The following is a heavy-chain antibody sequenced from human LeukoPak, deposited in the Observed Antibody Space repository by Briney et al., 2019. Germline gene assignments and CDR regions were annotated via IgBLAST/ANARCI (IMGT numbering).Heavy chain of an antibody. V-gene: IGHV1-18*01. CDR2: ISAYNGNT. J-gene: IGHJ6*03. Sequence: GASVKVSCKASGYTFTSYGISWVRQAPGQGLEWRGWISAYNGNTNYAQKLQGRVTMTTDTSTSTAYMELRSLRSDDTAVYYCARVRCGGDCFLYSYYYMDVWGKGTTVTVSS. D-gene: IGHD2-21*01. CDR3: ARVRCGGDCFLYSYYYMDV. CDR1: GYTFTSYG.